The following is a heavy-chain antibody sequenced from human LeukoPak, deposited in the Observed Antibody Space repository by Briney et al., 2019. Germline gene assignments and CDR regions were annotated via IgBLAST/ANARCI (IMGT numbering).Heavy chain of an antibody. D-gene: IGHD1-26*01. Sequence: GGSLRLSCAASGFTVSSNYMSWVRQAPGKGLEWVSVIYSGGSTYYADSVKGRFTISRDNSKNTLYLQMNSLRAEDTAVYYCARVVPDSGSYSGPIDYWGQGTLVTVSS. J-gene: IGHJ4*02. V-gene: IGHV3-66*01. CDR2: IYSGGST. CDR3: ARVVPDSGSYSGPIDY. CDR1: GFTVSSNY.